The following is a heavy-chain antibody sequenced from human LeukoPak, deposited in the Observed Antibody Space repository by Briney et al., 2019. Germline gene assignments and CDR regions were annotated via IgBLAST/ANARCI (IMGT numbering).Heavy chain of an antibody. Sequence: GGSLRLSCAASGFTFSSYWMHWVRQAPGKGLVWVSRINSDGSGTSYADSVKGRFTISRDNAKNTLYLQMNSLRAEDTAVYYCATKGIVVVIDDAFDIWGQGTMVTVSS. CDR1: GFTFSSYW. J-gene: IGHJ3*02. CDR3: ATKGIVVVIDDAFDI. CDR2: INSDGSGT. V-gene: IGHV3-74*01. D-gene: IGHD3-22*01.